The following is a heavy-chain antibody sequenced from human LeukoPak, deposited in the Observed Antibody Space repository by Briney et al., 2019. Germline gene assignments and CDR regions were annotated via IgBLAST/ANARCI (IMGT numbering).Heavy chain of an antibody. D-gene: IGHD1-26*01. CDR1: GGSISSSNW. J-gene: IGHJ4*02. CDR3: ARVSGSYYEVLDY. CDR2: IYHSGST. Sequence: PSETLSLTCAVSGGSISSSNWWSWVRQPPGKGLEWIGEIYHSGSTNYNPSLKSRVTISVDTSKNQFSLKLSSVTAADTAVYYCARVSGSYYEVLDYWGQGTLVTVSS. V-gene: IGHV4-4*02.